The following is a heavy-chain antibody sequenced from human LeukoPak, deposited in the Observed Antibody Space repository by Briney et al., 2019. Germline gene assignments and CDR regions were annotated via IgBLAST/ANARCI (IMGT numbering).Heavy chain of an antibody. CDR1: GFTFSSYA. V-gene: IGHV3-30*01. CDR3: ARDGVGYCSSTSCYTNWFDP. J-gene: IGHJ5*02. CDR2: ISYGGSNK. Sequence: GRSLRLSCAASGFTFSSYAMHWVRHAPGKGREGVAVISYGGSNKYYADSVKDRFTISRDNSKNTLYLKMNSLRAEDTAVYYCARDGVGYCSSTSCYTNWFDPWGQGTLVTVSS. D-gene: IGHD2-2*02.